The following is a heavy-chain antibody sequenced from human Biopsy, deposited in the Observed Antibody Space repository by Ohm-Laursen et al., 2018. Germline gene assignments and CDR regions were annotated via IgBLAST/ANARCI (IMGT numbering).Heavy chain of an antibody. J-gene: IGHJ6*02. CDR2: ISETSSHI. Sequence: SLRLSCSAPGFSVSSYDMNGVRQAPGKGLEWISYISETSSHIYDADSVRGRFTVARDIAKNSLYLQLNSLRVEDTAVYYCARDSSRRAREGGMDVWGQGTTVTVSS. D-gene: IGHD6-6*01. CDR1: GFSVSSYD. V-gene: IGHV3-21*01. CDR3: ARDSSRRAREGGMDV.